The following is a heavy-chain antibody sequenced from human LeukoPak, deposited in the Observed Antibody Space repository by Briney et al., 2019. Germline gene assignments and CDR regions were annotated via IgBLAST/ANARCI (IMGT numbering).Heavy chain of an antibody. CDR2: ISAYNGNT. CDR3: ARNRPKEWELAPNFDY. V-gene: IGHV1-18*01. D-gene: IGHD1-26*01. CDR1: GYTFTSYG. Sequence: ASVKVSCKASGYTFTSYGISWVRQAPGQGLEWMGWISAYNGNTNYAQKLQGRVTMTTDTSTSTAYMELRSLRSDDTAVYYCARNRPKEWELAPNFDYWGQGTLVTVSS. J-gene: IGHJ4*02.